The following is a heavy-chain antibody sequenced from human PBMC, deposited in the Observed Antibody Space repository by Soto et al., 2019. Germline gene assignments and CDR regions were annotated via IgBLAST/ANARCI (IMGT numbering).Heavy chain of an antibody. V-gene: IGHV1-2*04. J-gene: IGHJ6*02. Sequence: AASVKVSCKASGYTFTGYYMHWVRQAPGQGLEWMGWINPNSGGTNYAQKFQGWVTMTRDTSISTAYMELSRLRSDDTAVYYCARGPNYDFWSGYYRPYYGMDVWGQGTTVTSP. D-gene: IGHD3-3*01. CDR1: GYTFTGYY. CDR3: ARGPNYDFWSGYYRPYYGMDV. CDR2: INPNSGGT.